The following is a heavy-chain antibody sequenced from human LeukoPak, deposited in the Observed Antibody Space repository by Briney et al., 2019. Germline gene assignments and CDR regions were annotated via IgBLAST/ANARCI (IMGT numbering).Heavy chain of an antibody. V-gene: IGHV1-46*01. CDR3: ARTYSGSYPAIWFDP. D-gene: IGHD1-26*01. CDR2: SNPSGVGT. Sequence: ASVKVSCKASGYTFTSYYIHWVRQAPGQGLEWMGVSNPSGVGTNYAQKFQGRVTMTRDTSTTTVYMELSSLRSEDTAVYYCARTYSGSYPAIWFDPWGQGTLVTVSS. CDR1: GYTFTSYY. J-gene: IGHJ5*02.